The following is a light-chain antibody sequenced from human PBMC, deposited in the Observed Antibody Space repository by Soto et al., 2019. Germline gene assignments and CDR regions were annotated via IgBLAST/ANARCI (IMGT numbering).Light chain of an antibody. V-gene: IGLV2-23*02. CDR3: CSYAGSSTLV. CDR2: EVS. J-gene: IGLJ3*02. CDR1: SSDVGSYNL. Sequence: QSALTQPASVSGPPGQSITISCTGTSSDVGSYNLVSWYQQHPGKAPKLMIYEVSERPSGVSNRFSGSKSGNTASLTISGLQAEDESDYYCCSYAGSSTLVFGGGTQLTVL.